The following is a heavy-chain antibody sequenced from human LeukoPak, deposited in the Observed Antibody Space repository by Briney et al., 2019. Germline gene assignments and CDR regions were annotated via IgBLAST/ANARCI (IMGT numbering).Heavy chain of an antibody. J-gene: IGHJ5*02. CDR2: IYYSGST. CDR1: GGSISSYY. Sequence: SETLSLTCTVSGGSISSYYWSWIRQPPGKGLEWIGYIYYSGSTNYNPSLKSRVTISVDMSKNQFSLKLSSVTAADTAVYYCARQRRGYSYGYGWFDPWGQGTLVTVSS. CDR3: ARQRRGYSYGYGWFDP. V-gene: IGHV4-59*08. D-gene: IGHD5-18*01.